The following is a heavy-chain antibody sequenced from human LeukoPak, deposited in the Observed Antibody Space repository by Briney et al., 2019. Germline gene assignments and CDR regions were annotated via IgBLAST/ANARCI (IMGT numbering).Heavy chain of an antibody. CDR2: ISSNGGST. CDR1: GFTFSSYA. V-gene: IGHV3-64*01. Sequence: GGSLRLSCAASGFTFSSYAMHWVRQAPGKGLEYVSAISSNGGSTYYANSVKGRFTISRDNSKNTLYLQTGSLRAEDMAVYYCARVGNRYCSSTSCYSETWGQGTLVTVSS. CDR3: ARVGNRYCSSTSCYSET. D-gene: IGHD2-2*01. J-gene: IGHJ5*02.